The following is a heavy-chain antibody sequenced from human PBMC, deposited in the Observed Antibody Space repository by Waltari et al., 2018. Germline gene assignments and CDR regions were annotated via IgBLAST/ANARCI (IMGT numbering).Heavy chain of an antibody. V-gene: IGHV3-48*03. Sequence: EVQLVESGGGLVQPGGSLRLYCAASGFTFSSYEMNWVRQAPGKGLEWVSYISRSGSTIYYADSVKCRFTISRDNAKNSLYLQMNSLRAEDTAVYYCARCRQQLAFDPWGQGTLVTVSS. CDR2: ISRSGSTI. CDR3: ARCRQQLAFDP. D-gene: IGHD6-13*01. J-gene: IGHJ5*02. CDR1: GFTFSSYE.